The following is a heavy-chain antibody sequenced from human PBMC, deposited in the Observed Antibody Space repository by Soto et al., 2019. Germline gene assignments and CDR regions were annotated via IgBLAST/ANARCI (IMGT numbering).Heavy chain of an antibody. CDR1: RFTFSDYY. CDR3: DREQGQSSSSTYGMDV. V-gene: IGHV3-11*06. J-gene: IGHJ6*02. D-gene: IGHD6-6*01. CDR2: ISTRSSYT. Sequence: QVQLVESGGGLVKPVGYLRLSCAASRFTFSDYYMIWIRQAPGKGLEWVAYISTRSSYTNYADSVRGRFTISRDNAKNSVYLQMNSLRAEDTAVYFCDREQGQSSSSTYGMDVWGQGTTVAVSS.